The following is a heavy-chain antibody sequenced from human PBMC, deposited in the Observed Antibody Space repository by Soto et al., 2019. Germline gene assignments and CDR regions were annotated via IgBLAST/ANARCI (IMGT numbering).Heavy chain of an antibody. D-gene: IGHD3-22*01. J-gene: IGHJ4*02. CDR3: ARERYYYDSSGPVGY. Sequence: GSLSLSCAASGFTFSSYWMSWVRQAPGKGLEWVANIKQDGSEKYYVDSVKGRFTISRDNAKNSLYLQMNSLRAEDTAVYYCARERYYYDSSGPVGYWGQGTLVTVSS. CDR2: IKQDGSEK. CDR1: GFTFSSYW. V-gene: IGHV3-7*01.